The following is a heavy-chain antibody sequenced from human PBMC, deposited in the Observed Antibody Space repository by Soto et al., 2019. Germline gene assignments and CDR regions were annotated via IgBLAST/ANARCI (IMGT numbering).Heavy chain of an antibody. J-gene: IGHJ5*02. CDR2: IIVYNGNT. D-gene: IGHD3-10*01. CDR1: GYTFTNYG. CDR3: ARGVGSGSYYNQYNWFDP. Sequence: QVQLVQSGGEVKKPGASVKVSCKASGYTFTNYGISWVRQAPGHGLEWMGWIIVYNGNTKYAQKVQGRVTMTTDTSTSTAYMELRSLRSDDTAVYYCARGVGSGSYYNQYNWFDPWGQGTLVTVSS. V-gene: IGHV1-18*01.